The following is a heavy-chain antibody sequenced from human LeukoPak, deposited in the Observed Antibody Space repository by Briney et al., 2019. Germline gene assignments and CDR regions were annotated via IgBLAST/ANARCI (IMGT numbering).Heavy chain of an antibody. CDR3: AKGNGDYVGRCYL. D-gene: IGHD4-17*01. Sequence: GGSLRLSCAASGFTFSSYAMAWVRQAPGKGLEWVSAIRGSGGNTYYADSVKGRFTISRDNSKNTLYLQMNSLRAEDTAVYYCAKGNGDYVGRCYLWSEGTLVTVSS. CDR2: IRGSGGNT. J-gene: IGHJ5*02. CDR1: GFTFSSYA. V-gene: IGHV3-23*01.